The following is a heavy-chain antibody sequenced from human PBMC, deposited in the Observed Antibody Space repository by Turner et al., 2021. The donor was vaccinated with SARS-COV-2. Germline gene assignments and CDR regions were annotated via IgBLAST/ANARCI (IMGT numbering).Heavy chain of an antibody. CDR2: VYYSGST. CDR1: GGYY. D-gene: IGHD2-21*01. V-gene: IGHV4-31*02. J-gene: IGHJ5*02. Sequence: GGYYWSWTRQRPGRCLEWTGNVYYSGSTYYNPSFQSRFSTSVDTSKNQSSLKLSSVTAADTAVYYCAKTVWSHIGLGQPQSNWFDPWGQGTLVPVSS. CDR3: AKTVWSHIGLGQPQSNWFDP.